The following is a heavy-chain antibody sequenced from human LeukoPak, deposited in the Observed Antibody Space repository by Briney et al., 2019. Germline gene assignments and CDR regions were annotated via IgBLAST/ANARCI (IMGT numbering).Heavy chain of an antibody. CDR3: AREGAAAGSNWFDP. CDR2: IYSGGDT. CDR1: GFTVSSHP. D-gene: IGHD6-13*01. J-gene: IGHJ5*02. V-gene: IGHV3-53*01. Sequence: PGGSLRLSGAASGFTVSSHPMSWVRQAPGKGLEWVSVIYSGGDTYSADSVKGRFTISRDNSKNTLYLQMNSLRAEDTAVYYCAREGAAAGSNWFDPWGQGTLVTVSS.